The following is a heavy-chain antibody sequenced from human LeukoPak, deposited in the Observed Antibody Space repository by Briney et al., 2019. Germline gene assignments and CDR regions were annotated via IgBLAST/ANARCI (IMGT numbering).Heavy chain of an antibody. CDR3: ARDPEFSYGYYFDY. D-gene: IGHD5-18*01. J-gene: IGHJ4*02. CDR1: GFTFSSHW. CDR2: ISGNGSPI. Sequence: GGSLRLSCAASGFTFSSHWMHWVRQAPGKGLEWVSYISGNGSPIYYADSVKGRFTISRDNSKNSLFLQLNSLRADDTAVYYCARDPEFSYGYYFDYWGQGTLVTVSS. V-gene: IGHV3-48*04.